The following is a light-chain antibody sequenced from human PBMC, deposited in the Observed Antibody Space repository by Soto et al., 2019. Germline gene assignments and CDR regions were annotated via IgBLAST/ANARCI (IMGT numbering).Light chain of an antibody. V-gene: IGLV1-40*01. CDR3: QSYDRLRSAVS. J-gene: IGLJ2*01. CDR1: SSNIAARFD. Sequence: QSVLTQPPSVSGAPGQRVTISCTGSSSNIAARFDVHWYQKLPGTAPKLLIYGNSNRPSGVPDRYSGSKSGTSASLAITGLEAEDEADYYCQSYDRLRSAVSFGGGTKLTVL. CDR2: GNS.